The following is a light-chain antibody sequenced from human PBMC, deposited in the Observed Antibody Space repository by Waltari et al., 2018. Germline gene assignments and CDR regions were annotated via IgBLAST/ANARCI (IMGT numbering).Light chain of an antibody. CDR1: QSVRNN. Sequence: EIVMTQSPATLSVSPGERATLSCRASQSVRNNLVWYQQKPGQAPRLLIYGASTRVTGIPARFSCSGSGTEFTLTISSLQSEDFAVYYCQRYNNWPPWTFGQGTKVEIK. J-gene: IGKJ1*01. V-gene: IGKV3-15*01. CDR2: GAS. CDR3: QRYNNWPPWT.